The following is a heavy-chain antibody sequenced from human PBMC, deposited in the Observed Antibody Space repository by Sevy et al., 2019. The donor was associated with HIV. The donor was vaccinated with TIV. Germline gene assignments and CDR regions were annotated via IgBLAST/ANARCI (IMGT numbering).Heavy chain of an antibody. CDR3: AKGYCDGGSCPRDYYYYGMDV. V-gene: IGHV3-23*01. Sequence: GGSLRLSCAASRFTFSTYAMNWVRQAPGKGLEWVSSITRSGRSTYSADSVEGRFTISRDNFKNTLYLQLSSLRVDDTAVYYCAKGYCDGGSCPRDYYYYGMDVWGQGTTVTVSS. CDR1: RFTFSTYA. D-gene: IGHD2-15*01. CDR2: ITRSGRST. J-gene: IGHJ6*02.